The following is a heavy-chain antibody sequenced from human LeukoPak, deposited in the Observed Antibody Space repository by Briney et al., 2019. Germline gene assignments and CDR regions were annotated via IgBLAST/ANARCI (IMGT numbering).Heavy chain of an antibody. Sequence: SETLSLTCTVSGGSISSYYWSWIRQPAGKGLEWIGSIYYSGSTYYNPSLKSRVTISVDTSKNQFSLKLSSVTAADTAVYYCARVRDGYVFDYWGQGTLVTVSS. CDR1: GGSISSYY. V-gene: IGHV4-4*07. J-gene: IGHJ4*02. CDR3: ARVRDGYVFDY. D-gene: IGHD5-24*01. CDR2: IYYSGST.